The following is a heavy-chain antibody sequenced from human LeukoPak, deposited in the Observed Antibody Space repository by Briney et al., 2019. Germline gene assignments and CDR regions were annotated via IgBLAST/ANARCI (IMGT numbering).Heavy chain of an antibody. Sequence: ASVKVSCKVSGYTLTGLSMHWVRQAPGKGLEWMGGFDPEDGETIYAQKFQGRVTMTEDTSTDTAYMELSSLRSEDTAVYYCATFSLIAVASSSLDYWGQGTLVTVSS. CDR1: GYTLTGLS. D-gene: IGHD6-19*01. V-gene: IGHV1-24*01. J-gene: IGHJ4*02. CDR2: FDPEDGET. CDR3: ATFSLIAVASSSLDY.